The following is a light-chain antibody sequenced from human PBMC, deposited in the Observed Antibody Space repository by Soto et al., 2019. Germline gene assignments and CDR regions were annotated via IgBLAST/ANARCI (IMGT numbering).Light chain of an antibody. J-gene: IGKJ5*01. CDR2: TAS. Sequence: DIQMAQSPSTLSASVGDTVTVTCRASQSGSGWLAWYQQKPGKAPHLLIHTASTLQSGVPSRLSGSGSGTEFTLTISSLQPEDFATYYCQQRNSYPITSGQGTRLEIK. CDR1: QSGSGW. V-gene: IGKV1-5*01. CDR3: QQRNSYPIT.